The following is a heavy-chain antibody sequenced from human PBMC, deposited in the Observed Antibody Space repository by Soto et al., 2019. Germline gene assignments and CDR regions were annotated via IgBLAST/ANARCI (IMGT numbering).Heavy chain of an antibody. CDR1: GFTFSNHA. CDR3: AKRFTLFGLNKLSADADY. V-gene: IGHV3-23*01. Sequence: EVHLLESGGGLVQPGGSLRLSCAASGFTFSNHAMSWVRQTPGEGLEWVSGISFSGDNTYYADSVRGRFTVSRDNSKSTLSLKMNSPRAEDSAVYYCAKRFTLFGLNKLSADADYGGQGTLVTVSS. J-gene: IGHJ4*02. CDR2: ISFSGDNT. D-gene: IGHD3-3*01.